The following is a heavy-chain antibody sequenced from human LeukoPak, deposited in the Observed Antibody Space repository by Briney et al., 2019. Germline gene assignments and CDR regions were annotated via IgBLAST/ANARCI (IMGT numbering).Heavy chain of an antibody. V-gene: IGHV3-21*01. J-gene: IGHJ4*02. CDR1: GFTFSSYS. CDR3: ARVGDWSIAARPGSGSYYGPYYFDY. Sequence: PGGSLRLSCAASGFTFSSYSMNWVRQAPGKGLEWVSSISSSSSYIYYADSVKGRFTISRDNAKNSLYLQMNSLRAEDTAVYYCARVGDWSIAARPGSGSYYGPYYFDYWGQGTLVTVSS. D-gene: IGHD1-26*01. CDR2: ISSSSSYI.